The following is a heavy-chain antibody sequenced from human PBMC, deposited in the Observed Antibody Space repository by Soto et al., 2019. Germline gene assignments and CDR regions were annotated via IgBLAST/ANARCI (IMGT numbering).Heavy chain of an antibody. Sequence: ESVGGLVQPGGSLRLTCATSGFTFSRYWMSWVRQAPGKGLEWVANIKQDGFEKYYVDSVKERFTISRDNAKNSLYLQMKSLRADDTAVYYCARGDYPFPYYYYGLDVWGLGTTVTVSS. CDR2: IKQDGFEK. J-gene: IGHJ6*02. CDR3: ARGDYPFPYYYYGLDV. D-gene: IGHD4-17*01. V-gene: IGHV3-7*04. CDR1: GFTFSRYW.